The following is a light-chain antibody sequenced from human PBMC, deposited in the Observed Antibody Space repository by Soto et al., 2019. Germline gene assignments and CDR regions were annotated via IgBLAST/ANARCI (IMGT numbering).Light chain of an antibody. CDR1: HSVSSGY. V-gene: IGKV3-20*01. CDR3: QQYGSSPPYT. Sequence: EIVLTQSPGTLSLSPGERATLSCRASHSVSSGYLAWYQQKPGQAPSRLIYGASSRATGIPDRFSGSGSGTDFSLTISRLQPEDFAVYYCQQYGSSPPYTFGQGTKLEIK. J-gene: IGKJ2*01. CDR2: GAS.